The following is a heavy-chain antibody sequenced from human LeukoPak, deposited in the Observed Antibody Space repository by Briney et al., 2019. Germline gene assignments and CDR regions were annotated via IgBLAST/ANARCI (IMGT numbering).Heavy chain of an antibody. CDR2: IIPIFGTA. D-gene: IGHD6-13*01. CDR3: AREKEQQLAPGYYYGMDV. V-gene: IGHV1-69*05. J-gene: IGHJ6*02. Sequence: SVKVSCKASGGTFSSYAISWVRQAPGQGLEWMGGIIPIFGTANYAQKFQGRVTITRDTSASTAYMELSSLRSEDTAVYYCAREKEQQLAPGYYYGMDVWGQGTTVTVSS. CDR1: GGTFSSYA.